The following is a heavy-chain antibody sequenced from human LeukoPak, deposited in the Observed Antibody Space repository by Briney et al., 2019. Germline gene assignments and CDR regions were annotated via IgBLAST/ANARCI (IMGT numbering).Heavy chain of an antibody. CDR3: AVFLEWQGATYYGMDV. V-gene: IGHV3-48*02. CDR1: GFTFGSYS. D-gene: IGHD3-3*01. J-gene: IGHJ6*02. CDR2: ISRSSRTI. Sequence: PGGFLRLSCAASGFTFGSYSMNWVRQAPGKGLEWVSYISRSSRTIYYADSVKGRFTISRDNAKNSLYLQMNSLRDEDTAVYYCAVFLEWQGATYYGMDVWGQGTTVTVSS.